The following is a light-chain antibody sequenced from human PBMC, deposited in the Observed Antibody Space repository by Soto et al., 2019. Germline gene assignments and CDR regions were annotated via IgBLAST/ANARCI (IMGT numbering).Light chain of an antibody. J-gene: IGLJ3*02. V-gene: IGLV1-40*01. Sequence: QSVLTQPPSVSGAPGQRVTSSCTGSNSNFGAGFDVHWYQQLPGTAPKLPIFGNSNRPSGVPDRFSGSKSGTSASLAITGLQAEDEAHYYCQSYDTSLSGSVFGGGTKLTVL. CDR2: GNS. CDR1: NSNFGAGFD. CDR3: QSYDTSLSGSV.